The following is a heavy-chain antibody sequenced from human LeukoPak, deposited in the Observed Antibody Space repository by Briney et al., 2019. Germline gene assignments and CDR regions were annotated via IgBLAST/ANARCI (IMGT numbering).Heavy chain of an antibody. CDR2: ISSCSSYI. V-gene: IGHV3-21*01. D-gene: IGHD3-3*01. CDR1: GFTFSSYS. Sequence: GGSLRLSCAASGFTFSSYSMNWVRQAPGKGLEWVSSISSCSSYIYYADSVKGRFTISRDNAKNSLYLQMNSLRAEDTAVYYCASGIWSGYYMSGTDYWGQGTLVTVSS. J-gene: IGHJ4*02. CDR3: ASGIWSGYYMSGTDY.